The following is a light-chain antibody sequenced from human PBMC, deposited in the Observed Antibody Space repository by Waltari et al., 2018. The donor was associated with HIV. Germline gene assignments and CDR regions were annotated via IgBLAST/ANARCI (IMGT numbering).Light chain of an antibody. CDR2: DDT. J-gene: IGLJ2*01. CDR3: QVWASNSAYVV. Sequence: YELTQPPSVSVAPGQTATITCGGDNIGYRSVHWYQQKAGQAPVLVFYDDTDRPSGIPERFAGSKSGNTATLTISRVEAGDEADYYCQVWASNSAYVVFGGRTKLTVL. V-gene: IGLV3-21*02. CDR1: NIGYRS.